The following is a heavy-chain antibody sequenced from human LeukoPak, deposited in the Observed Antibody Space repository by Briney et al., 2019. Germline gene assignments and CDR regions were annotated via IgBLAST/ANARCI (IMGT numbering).Heavy chain of an antibody. J-gene: IGHJ4*02. CDR2: ISYDGSNK. CDR3: AREYSSSSRRDSPFDY. Sequence: GRSLRLSCAAPGFTFSSYAMHWVRQAPGKGLEWVAVISYDGSNKYYADSVKGRFTISRDNSKNTLYLQMNSLRAEDTAVYYCAREYSSSSRRDSPFDYWGQGTLVTVSS. D-gene: IGHD6-6*01. V-gene: IGHV3-30-3*01. CDR1: GFTFSSYA.